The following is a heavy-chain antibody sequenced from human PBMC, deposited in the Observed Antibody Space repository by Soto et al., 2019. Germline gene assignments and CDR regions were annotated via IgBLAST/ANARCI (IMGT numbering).Heavy chain of an antibody. V-gene: IGHV4-34*01. CDR1: SGSFSGYH. J-gene: IGHJ6*03. CDR3: GRGNFGSRVLRPYYSKHV. CDR2: INHSGGT. Sequence: PSETLSLTCTVYSGSFSGYHWNWIRQPPGKGMEWIGEINHSGGTNYNPSLKSRVTISVDTSKNQFSLELSSVTAADRAGYYGGRGNFGSRVLRPYYSKHVSGTTXTLTLFS. D-gene: IGHD2-8*01.